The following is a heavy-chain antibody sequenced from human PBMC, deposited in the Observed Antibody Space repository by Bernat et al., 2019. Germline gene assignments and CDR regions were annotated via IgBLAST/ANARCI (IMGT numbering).Heavy chain of an antibody. D-gene: IGHD6-13*01. CDR3: ARDLSWVIAAGGNYYYYYGMDV. CDR2: ISSSSSYI. Sequence: EVQLVESGGGLVKPGGSLRLSCAAPGFTFSSYSMNWVRQAPGKGLEWVSSISSSSSYIYYADSVKGRFTISRDNAKNSLYLQMNSLRAEDTAVYYCARDLSWVIAAGGNYYYYYGMDVWGQGTTVTVSS. V-gene: IGHV3-21*01. J-gene: IGHJ6*02. CDR1: GFTFSSYS.